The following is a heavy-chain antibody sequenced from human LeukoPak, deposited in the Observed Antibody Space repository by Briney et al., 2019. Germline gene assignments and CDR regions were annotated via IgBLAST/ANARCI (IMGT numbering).Heavy chain of an antibody. CDR3: ARAWATMIVVVNWFDP. Sequence: ASVKVSCKASGYTFTSYGISWVRQAPGQGLEWMGWISAYNGNTNYAQKLQGRVTMTTDTSTSTAYMELRSLRSDDTAVYYCARAWATMIVVVNWFDPWGQGTLVTVSS. CDR2: ISAYNGNT. J-gene: IGHJ5*02. D-gene: IGHD3-22*01. V-gene: IGHV1-18*01. CDR1: GYTFTSYG.